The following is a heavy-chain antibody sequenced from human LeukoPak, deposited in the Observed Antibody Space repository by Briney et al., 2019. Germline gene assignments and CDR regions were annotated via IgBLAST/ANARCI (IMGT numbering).Heavy chain of an antibody. CDR1: GYSFTGYY. CDR2: INPNSGGT. V-gene: IGHV1-2*02. Sequence: GASVKVSCKASGYSFTGYYMHWVRQAPGQGLEWMGCINPNSGGTDYAQKFQARVTMTRDTSISTAYMELSSLRADDTAVYYCARAITSVATIGLIYYAMDVWGQGTTVTVSS. CDR3: ARAITSVATIGLIYYAMDV. J-gene: IGHJ6*02. D-gene: IGHD5-12*01.